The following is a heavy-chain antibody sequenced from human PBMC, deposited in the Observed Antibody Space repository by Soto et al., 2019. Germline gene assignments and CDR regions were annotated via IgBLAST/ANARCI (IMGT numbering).Heavy chain of an antibody. D-gene: IGHD5-12*01. CDR3: ARHGSDWGWSNDY. V-gene: IGHV5-10-1*03. J-gene: IGHJ4*02. Sequence: EVQLVQSGAEVKKPGESLRISCKGSGYSFTSYWITWVRQMPGKGLEWMGRIDPRDSYTNYSPSFQGHVTISTDRSISTAFLQWNSLKASDTAMYYCARHGSDWGWSNDYWGQGTLVTVSS. CDR1: GYSFTSYW. CDR2: IDPRDSYT.